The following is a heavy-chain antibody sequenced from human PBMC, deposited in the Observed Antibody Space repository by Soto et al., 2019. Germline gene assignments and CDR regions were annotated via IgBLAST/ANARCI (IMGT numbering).Heavy chain of an antibody. V-gene: IGHV4-39*01. J-gene: IGHJ4*02. CDR1: GDSFSTSNYY. CDR2: IFYGGGTGVT. Sequence: QLHLQESGPGLVKPSETLSLTCTVSGDSFSTSNYYWGWIRQPPGKGLEWIGNIFYGGGTGVTYYNPSLKSRVIISVHTSKNQFSLKLRSITAADTAFYFCARRGGGDSLFDSWGQGKLVTVSS. CDR3: ARRGGGDSLFDS. D-gene: IGHD4-17*01.